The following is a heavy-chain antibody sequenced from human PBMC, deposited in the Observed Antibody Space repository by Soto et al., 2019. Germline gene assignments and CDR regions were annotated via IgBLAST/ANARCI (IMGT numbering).Heavy chain of an antibody. D-gene: IGHD4-17*01. CDR2: ISGSGGST. J-gene: IGHJ4*02. V-gene: IGHV3-23*01. CDR1: GFTFSSYA. CDR3: AKARDTVTILTPNAYFDY. Sequence: EVQLLETGGGLVRPGGSLRLSCAASGFTFSSYAMSWVRQAPGKGLEWVSAISGSGGSTYYADSVKGRFTISRDNSKNTLYLQMNSLRAEDTAVYYCAKARDTVTILTPNAYFDYWGQGTLVTVSS.